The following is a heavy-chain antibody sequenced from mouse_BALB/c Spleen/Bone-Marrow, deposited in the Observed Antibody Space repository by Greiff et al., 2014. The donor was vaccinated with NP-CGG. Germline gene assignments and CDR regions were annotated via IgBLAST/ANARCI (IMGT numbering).Heavy chain of an antibody. V-gene: IGHV1-54*01. Sequence: QVQLQQSGAELVRPGTSVKVSCKGSGYAFTNYLIEWVKQRPGQGLEWIGVINSGSGGTKYNEKFKGKATLTADKSSSTAYMQLSSLTSDDSAVYFCARAITDAMDYWCQGTSVTVSS. CDR2: INSGSGGT. J-gene: IGHJ4*01. CDR3: ARAITDAMDY. D-gene: IGHD2-4*01. CDR1: GYAFTNYL.